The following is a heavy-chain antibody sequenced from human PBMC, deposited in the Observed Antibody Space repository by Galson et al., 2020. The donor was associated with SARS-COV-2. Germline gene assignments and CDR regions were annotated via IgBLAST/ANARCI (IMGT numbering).Heavy chain of an antibody. CDR3: AKDIRKSCWSGYYDGAMDV. D-gene: IGHD3-3*01. CDR1: RFIFHDYA. J-gene: IGHJ6*02. Sequence: SLKIPCAASRFIFHDYALPWVRPVPGKGLESVSADTWNSDFTRYGNSVRGRFTVSRDNAKNSVYLEKNRLRSEDTAVYYCAKDIRKSCWSGYYDGAMDVWGQGTTFIV. CDR2: DTWNSDFT. V-gene: IGHV3-9*01.